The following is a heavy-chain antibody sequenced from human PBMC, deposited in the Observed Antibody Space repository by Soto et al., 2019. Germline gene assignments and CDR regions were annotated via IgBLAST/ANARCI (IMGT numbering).Heavy chain of an antibody. CDR1: GLTVRGKKY. V-gene: IGHV3-53*01. J-gene: IGHJ3*02. Sequence: GGSLRLSCAALGLTVRGKKYITWVRQAPGKGLEWVSALYDVDGTYYADSAKGRFTISRDNSNNIIYLQMNSLGPDDTAVYYCATWMEREHAYDIWGLGTMVTVSS. CDR2: LYDVDGT. CDR3: ATWMEREHAYDI. D-gene: IGHD1-1*01.